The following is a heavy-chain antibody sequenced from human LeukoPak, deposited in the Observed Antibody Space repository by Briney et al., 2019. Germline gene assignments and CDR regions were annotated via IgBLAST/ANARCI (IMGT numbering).Heavy chain of an antibody. CDR2: ISYDGSNK. Sequence: GGSLRLSCAASGFTFSSYAMHWVRQAPGKGLEWVAVISYDGSNKYYADSVKGRFTISRDNSKNTLYLQMNSLRAEDTAVYYCARGALRSHDAFDIWGRGTMVTVSS. V-gene: IGHV3-30-3*01. CDR3: ARGALRSHDAFDI. CDR1: GFTFSSYA. J-gene: IGHJ3*02.